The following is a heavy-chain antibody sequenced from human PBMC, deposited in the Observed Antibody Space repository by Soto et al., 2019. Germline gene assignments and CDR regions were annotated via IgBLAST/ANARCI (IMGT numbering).Heavy chain of an antibody. J-gene: IGHJ4*02. D-gene: IGHD6-19*01. CDR1: GFTFSSYW. Sequence: GGSLRLSCAASGFTFSSYWMSWVRQAPGKGLEWVANIKQDGSEKYYVDSVKGRFTISRDNAKNSLYLQMNSLRAEDTAVYYCARLMRIAVAGFDYWGQGTLVTVSS. CDR3: ARLMRIAVAGFDY. V-gene: IGHV3-7*01. CDR2: IKQDGSEK.